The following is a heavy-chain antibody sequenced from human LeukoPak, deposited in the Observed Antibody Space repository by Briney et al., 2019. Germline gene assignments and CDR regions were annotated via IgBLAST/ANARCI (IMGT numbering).Heavy chain of an antibody. CDR3: ARESPLDDY. CDR2: INHSGST. CDR1: GGSFSGYY. D-gene: IGHD3-3*01. V-gene: IGHV4-34*01. J-gene: IGHJ4*02. Sequence: SETLSLTCAVYGGSFSGYYWSWIRQPPGKGLEWIGEINHSGSTNYNPSLKSRVTISADTSKNQFSLKLSSVTAADTAVYYCARESPLDDYWGQGTLVTVSS.